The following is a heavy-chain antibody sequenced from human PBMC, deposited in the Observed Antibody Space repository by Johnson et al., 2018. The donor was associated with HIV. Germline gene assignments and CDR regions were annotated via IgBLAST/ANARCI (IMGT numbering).Heavy chain of an antibody. CDR3: ARDPRLGELKIDRRGYAFDI. D-gene: IGHD3-16*01. CDR2: ISYDGSNK. CDR1: GFTFDEYA. V-gene: IGHV3-30*04. J-gene: IGHJ3*02. Sequence: QVQLVESGGGVVQPGRSLKLSCGASGFTFDEYAMSWVRQAPGKGLEWVTVISYDGSNKYYADSVKGRFTISRDNSKNTLYLQMNSLRAEETAVYYCARDPRLGELKIDRRGYAFDIWGQGTMVTVSS.